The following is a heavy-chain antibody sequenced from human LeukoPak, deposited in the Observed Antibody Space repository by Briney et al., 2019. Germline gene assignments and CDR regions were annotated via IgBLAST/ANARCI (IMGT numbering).Heavy chain of an antibody. V-gene: IGHV3-33*06. CDR1: GFTFSSYG. CDR3: AKDRSAYYYDSSGPKDY. Sequence: PGRSLRLSCAASGFTFSSYGMPWGRQAPGKGLEWVAVIWYDGSNKYYADSVKGRFTISRDNSKNTLYLQMNSLRAEDTAVYYCAKDRSAYYYDSSGPKDYWGQGTLVTVSS. CDR2: IWYDGSNK. D-gene: IGHD3-22*01. J-gene: IGHJ4*02.